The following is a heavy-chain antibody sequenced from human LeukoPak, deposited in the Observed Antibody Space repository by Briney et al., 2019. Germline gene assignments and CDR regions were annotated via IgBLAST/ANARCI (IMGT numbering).Heavy chain of an antibody. V-gene: IGHV1-2*02. CDR1: GYTFTHYY. D-gene: IGHD3-22*01. CDR3: AREYYDSSGRKHAFDI. CDR2: IDPHSGGT. Sequence: ASVKVSCKASGYTFTHYYMHWVRQAPGQGLEWMGWIDPHSGGTNYAQKFQGRVTMTRDTSISTAYMELSRLRSDDTAVYYCAREYYDSSGRKHAFDIWGQGTMVTVSS. J-gene: IGHJ3*02.